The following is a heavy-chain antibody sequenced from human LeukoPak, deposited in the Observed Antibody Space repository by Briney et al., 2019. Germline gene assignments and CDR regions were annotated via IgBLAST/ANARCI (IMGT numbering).Heavy chain of an antibody. V-gene: IGHV1-2*04. J-gene: IGHJ4*02. CDR3: ARDRGYSSFDY. Sequence: ASVKVSCKASGYTFTGYYMHWVRQAPGQGLEWMGWINPNNGGTNYAQKFQGWVTMTRDTSISTAYMELSRLRSDDTAVYYCARDRGYSSFDYWGQGTLVTVSS. CDR2: INPNNGGT. D-gene: IGHD6-13*01. CDR1: GYTFTGYY.